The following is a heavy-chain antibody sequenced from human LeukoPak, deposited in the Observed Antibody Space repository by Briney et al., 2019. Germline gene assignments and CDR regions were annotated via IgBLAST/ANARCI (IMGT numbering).Heavy chain of an antibody. CDR1: GGSISSYY. Sequence: PSETLSLTCTVSGGSISSYYWSWIRQPAGKGLEWIGRIYTSGSTNYNPSLKSRVTISVDTSKNQFSLKLSSVTAADTAVYYCARQNSGFIAAAGRFDYWGQGTLVTVSS. CDR2: IYTSGST. J-gene: IGHJ4*02. D-gene: IGHD6-13*01. V-gene: IGHV4-4*07. CDR3: ARQNSGFIAAAGRFDY.